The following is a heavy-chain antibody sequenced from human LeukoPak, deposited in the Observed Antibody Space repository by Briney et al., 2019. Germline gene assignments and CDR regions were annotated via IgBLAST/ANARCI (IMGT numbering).Heavy chain of an antibody. D-gene: IGHD3-9*01. V-gene: IGHV3-30*04. Sequence: AGASLRPSCAASGFTFSSYAMHWVRHAPGKGLEWVAVISYGGSNKYYADSEKGRFTISRDNSKNPLYLQMNSRSAEDTAVYYSGNLDDMLPALLNWGQGTLVTVSS. CDR1: GFTFSSYA. CDR3: GNLDDMLPALLN. J-gene: IGHJ4*02. CDR2: ISYGGSNK.